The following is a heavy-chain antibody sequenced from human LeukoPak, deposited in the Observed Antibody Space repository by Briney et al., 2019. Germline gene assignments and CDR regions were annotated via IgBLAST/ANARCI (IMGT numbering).Heavy chain of an antibody. D-gene: IGHD2-15*01. Sequence: ASVKVSCKVSGYTLTELSMHWVRQAPGKGLEWMGGFDPEDGETIYAQKFQGRVTMTEDTSTDTAYMELSSLRSEDTAVYYCATAVPVAATYDYWGQGTLVTVSS. CDR1: GYTLTELS. J-gene: IGHJ4*02. CDR2: FDPEDGET. V-gene: IGHV1-24*01. CDR3: ATAVPVAATYDY.